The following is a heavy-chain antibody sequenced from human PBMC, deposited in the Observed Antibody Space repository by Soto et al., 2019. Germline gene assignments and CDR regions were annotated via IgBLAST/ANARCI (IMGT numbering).Heavy chain of an antibody. Sequence: PSETLSLTCAVYGGSFSGYYWSWIRQPPGKGLEWIGYIYYSGSTNYNPSLKSRVTISVDTSKNQFSLKLSSVTAADTAVYYCARVWCSGGSCYSGILFDYWGQGTLVTVSS. V-gene: IGHV4-59*01. CDR3: ARVWCSGGSCYSGILFDY. CDR1: GGSFSGYY. J-gene: IGHJ4*02. D-gene: IGHD2-15*01. CDR2: IYYSGST.